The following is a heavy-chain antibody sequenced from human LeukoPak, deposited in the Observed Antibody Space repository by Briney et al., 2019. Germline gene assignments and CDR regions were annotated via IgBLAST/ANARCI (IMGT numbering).Heavy chain of an antibody. V-gene: IGHV4-38-2*02. CDR3: AVIVVVPAAIYYFDY. J-gene: IGHJ4*02. CDR1: GGSISSYY. D-gene: IGHD2-2*01. CDR2: IYHSGST. Sequence: SETLSLTCTVSGGSISSYYWTWIRQPPGKGLEWIGSIYHSGSTYYNPSLKSRVTISVDTSKNQFSLKLSSVTAADTAVYYCAVIVVVPAAIYYFDYWGQGTLVTVSS.